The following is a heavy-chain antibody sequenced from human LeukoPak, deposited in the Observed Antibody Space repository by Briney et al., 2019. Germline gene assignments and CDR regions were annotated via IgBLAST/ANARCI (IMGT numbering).Heavy chain of an antibody. J-gene: IGHJ6*02. D-gene: IGHD3-3*01. CDR2: IIPIFGIA. Sequence: SVKVSCKASGGTFSSYAISWVRQAPGQGPEWMGRIIPIFGIANYAQKFQGRVTITADKSTSTAYMELSSLRSEDTAVYYCARFEGIFGVVRYYYYGMDVWGQGTTVTVSS. CDR1: GGTFSSYA. CDR3: ARFEGIFGVVRYYYYGMDV. V-gene: IGHV1-69*04.